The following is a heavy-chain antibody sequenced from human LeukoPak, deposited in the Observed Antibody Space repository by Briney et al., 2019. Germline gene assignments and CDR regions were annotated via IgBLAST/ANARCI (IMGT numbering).Heavy chain of an antibody. V-gene: IGHV4-59*08. Sequence: SETLSLTCTVSGGSISSYYWSWIRQPPGKGLEWIGYIYSSGSTNYNPSLKSRVTISVDTSKNQFSLKLSSVTAADTAVYYCARGLWFGGEDYMDVWGKGTTVTVSS. CDR1: GGSISSYY. D-gene: IGHD3-10*01. J-gene: IGHJ6*03. CDR2: IYSSGST. CDR3: ARGLWFGGEDYMDV.